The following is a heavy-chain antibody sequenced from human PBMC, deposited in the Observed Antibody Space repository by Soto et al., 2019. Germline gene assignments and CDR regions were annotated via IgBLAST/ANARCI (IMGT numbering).Heavy chain of an antibody. J-gene: IGHJ5*02. D-gene: IGHD4-17*01. CDR3: ASLNPRLRSPPDWFDP. CDR2: INAGNGNT. CDR1: GYTFTSYA. V-gene: IGHV1-3*01. Sequence: ASVKVSCKASGYTFTSYAMHWVRQAPGQRLEWMGWINAGNGNTKYSQKFQGRVTITRDTSASTAYMELSSLRSEDTAVYFCASLNPRLRSPPDWFDPWGQGTLVTVSS.